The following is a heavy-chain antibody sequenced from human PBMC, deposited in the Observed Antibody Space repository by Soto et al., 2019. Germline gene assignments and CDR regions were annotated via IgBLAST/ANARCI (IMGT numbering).Heavy chain of an antibody. CDR3: VTDRGGGMDV. CDR2: IKRKIDGETT. V-gene: IGHV3-15*01. J-gene: IGHJ6*01. Sequence: EVQLVESGGGMVMPGGSLRLSCAASGFTFSDAWMTWIRQAPGKGLQCVGSIKRKIDGETTDYASPVKGRFTISRDDSNNTLYLQMNSLKAEDTAMCYCVTDRGGGMDVWGQGTTVTVSS. D-gene: IGHD3-10*01. CDR1: GFTFSDAW.